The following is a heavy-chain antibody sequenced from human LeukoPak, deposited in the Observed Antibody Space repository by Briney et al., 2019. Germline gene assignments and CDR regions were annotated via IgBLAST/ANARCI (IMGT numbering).Heavy chain of an antibody. CDR3: ARRPVVRGTASGMDV. Sequence: SETLSLTCTVSGGSISSYYRSWIRQPPGKGLEWIGYIYYSGSTNYNPSLKSRVTISVDTSKNQFSLKLSSVTAADTAVYYCARRPVVRGTASGMDVWGQGTTVTVSS. D-gene: IGHD3-10*01. V-gene: IGHV4-59*01. CDR2: IYYSGST. CDR1: GGSISSYY. J-gene: IGHJ6*02.